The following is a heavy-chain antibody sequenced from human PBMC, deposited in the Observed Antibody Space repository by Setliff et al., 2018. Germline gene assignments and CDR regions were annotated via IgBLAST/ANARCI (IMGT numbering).Heavy chain of an antibody. CDR3: ARVTNWGLDLRFDP. V-gene: IGHV4-59*01. J-gene: IGHJ5*02. CDR1: GDSFSDYY. D-gene: IGHD7-27*01. Sequence: PSETLSLTCAVYGDSFSDYYWSWIRQPPGKGLEWIGYIYYSGSTNYNPSLKSRVTMSVATFENHFSLKLNSLTAADTAVYYCARVTNWGLDLRFDPWGQGILVTVSS. CDR2: IYYSGST.